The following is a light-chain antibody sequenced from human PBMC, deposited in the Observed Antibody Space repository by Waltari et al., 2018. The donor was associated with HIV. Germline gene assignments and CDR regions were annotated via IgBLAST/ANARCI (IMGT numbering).Light chain of an antibody. J-gene: IGLJ3*02. CDR2: DVS. CDR1: SSDVGGYNY. V-gene: IGLV2-14*03. Sequence: QSALTQPASVSGSPGQSITISCTGTSSDVGGYNYVSWYQQHPGKAPKLMIYDVSNRPSVVSNRFSGSKSGNTASLTISGLQAEDEADYYCSSYTSSSTPLWVFGGGTKLTVL. CDR3: SSYTSSSTPLWV.